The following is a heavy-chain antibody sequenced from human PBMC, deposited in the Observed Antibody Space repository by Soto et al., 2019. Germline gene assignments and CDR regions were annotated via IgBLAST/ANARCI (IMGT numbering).Heavy chain of an antibody. J-gene: IGHJ5*02. D-gene: IGHD5-18*01. CDR3: ARVGKRGYGYGWFYP. V-gene: IGHV1-18*04. Sequence: ASVKVSCKASGYTFTNYGITWVRQAPGQGLEWMGWISTNSGHTDYAQKFRGRVTITTDKSTTTAYMDLRSLRSEDTAVYYCARVGKRGYGYGWFYPWGQGTLVTVSS. CDR1: GYTFTNYG. CDR2: ISTNSGHT.